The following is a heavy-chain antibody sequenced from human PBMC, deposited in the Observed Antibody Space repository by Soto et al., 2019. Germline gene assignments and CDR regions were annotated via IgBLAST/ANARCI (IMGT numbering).Heavy chain of an antibody. D-gene: IGHD5-12*01. CDR2: IYYSSST. CDR3: ARENSGWLRFHDAFDI. Sequence: PSETLSLTCTVSGGSISSSSYYWGWIRQPPGKGLEWIGSIYYSSSTIYYADSVKGRFTISRDNAKNSLYLQMNSLRAEDTAVYYCARENSGWLRFHDAFDIWGQGTMVTVSS. J-gene: IGHJ3*02. V-gene: IGHV4-39*02. CDR1: GGSISSSSYY.